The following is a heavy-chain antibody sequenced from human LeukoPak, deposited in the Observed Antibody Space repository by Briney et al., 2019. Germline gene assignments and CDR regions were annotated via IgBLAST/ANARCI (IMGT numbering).Heavy chain of an antibody. CDR1: GFTFSSYG. CDR3: ARRNGRRYFDY. J-gene: IGHJ4*02. Sequence: GGSLSLSCAASGFTFSSYGMHWVRQAPGKGLEWVAVIWYDGSNKYYADSVKGRFTISRDNSKNTLYLQMNSLRAEDTAVYYCARRNGRRYFDYWGQGTLVTVSS. CDR2: IWYDGSNK. D-gene: IGHD1-1*01. V-gene: IGHV3-33*01.